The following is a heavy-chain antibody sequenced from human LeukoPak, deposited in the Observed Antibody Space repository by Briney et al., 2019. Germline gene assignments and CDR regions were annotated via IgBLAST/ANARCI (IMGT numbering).Heavy chain of an antibody. V-gene: IGHV4-39*07. D-gene: IGHD2-15*01. J-gene: IGHJ5*02. CDR3: ARSTYCSGGSCSHNWFDP. Sequence: SETLSLTCTVPGGSISSSSYYWGWIRRPPGKGLEWIGSIYYSGSTYYNPSLKSRVTISVDTSKNQFSLKLSSVTAADTAVYYCARSTYCSGGSCSHNWFDPWGQGTLVTVSS. CDR2: IYYSGST. CDR1: GGSISSSSYY.